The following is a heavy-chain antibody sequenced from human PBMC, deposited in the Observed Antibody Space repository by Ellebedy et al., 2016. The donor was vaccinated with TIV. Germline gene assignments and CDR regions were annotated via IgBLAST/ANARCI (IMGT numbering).Heavy chain of an antibody. V-gene: IGHV3-11*01. CDR2: ISDSGSMI. D-gene: IGHD6-19*01. CDR3: ARISSGRSFYGMDV. CDR1: GFSSCDYY. J-gene: IGHJ6*02. Sequence: GESLKISXAASGFSSCDYYISWIRQAPGKGLEWVSYISDSGSMIHYADSVKGRFTISRDNSKNSLYLQMNNLRAEDTAVYYRARISSGRSFYGMDVWGQGTTVTVSS.